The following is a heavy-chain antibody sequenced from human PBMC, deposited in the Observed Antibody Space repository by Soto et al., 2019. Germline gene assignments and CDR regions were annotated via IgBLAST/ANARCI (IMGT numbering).Heavy chain of an antibody. Sequence: QVQLVQSGAGVKKPGASVKVSCKASGFTFSGYYIYWVRQAPGQGLEWIGWISPNSGGTKKAQKVQGRVTMTSDTSTSTVYMELSALISDDTAVYYCARSLLDEYSSSWRSAYYGMDVWGQGTTVTVSS. J-gene: IGHJ6*02. CDR1: GFTFSGYY. D-gene: IGHD6-13*01. CDR2: ISPNSGGT. V-gene: IGHV1-2*02. CDR3: ARSLLDEYSSSWRSAYYGMDV.